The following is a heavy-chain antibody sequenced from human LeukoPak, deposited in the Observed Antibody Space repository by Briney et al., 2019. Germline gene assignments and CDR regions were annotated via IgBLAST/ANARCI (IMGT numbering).Heavy chain of an antibody. Sequence: GGSLRLSCAASGFTFSSYTMHWVRQAPGRGLEWVALISNDGSNIYYADSVKGRVTVSRDNSMNTLYLQMNSLRPEDTALYFCASALSGWYSPFGYWGQGTLVTVSS. CDR3: ASALSGWYSPFGY. CDR2: ISNDGSNI. J-gene: IGHJ4*02. CDR1: GFTFSSYT. V-gene: IGHV3-30*04. D-gene: IGHD6-19*01.